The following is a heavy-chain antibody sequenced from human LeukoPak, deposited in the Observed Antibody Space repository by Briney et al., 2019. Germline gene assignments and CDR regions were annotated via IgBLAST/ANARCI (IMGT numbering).Heavy chain of an antibody. CDR3: ARNYYYDSTRLYYFDY. D-gene: IGHD3-22*01. J-gene: IGHJ4*02. V-gene: IGHV3-33*01. CDR1: GFTFSSYV. Sequence: GRSLRLSGAASGFTFSSYVMHWVRQAPGKGLEWVAVIWYDGSNKYYADSVKGRFTISRDNSKNTLYLQMNSLRAEDTSVYYCARNYYYDSTRLYYFDYWGQGTLVTVSS. CDR2: IWYDGSNK.